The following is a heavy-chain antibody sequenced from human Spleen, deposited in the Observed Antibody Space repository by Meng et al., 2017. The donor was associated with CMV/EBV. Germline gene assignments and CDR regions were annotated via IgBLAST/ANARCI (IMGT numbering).Heavy chain of an antibody. CDR1: CTCSGEV. CDR3: AKVQGEDSYGYSGVEY. CDR2: IWCGGSRK. Sequence: CTCSGEVVHRVRQAPGKGIEWMARIWCGGSRKCCGGGVKGRLRICREYGKNARYRKMKSLRAEDTDVYYCAKVQGEDSYGYSGVEYWGQGNLVTVSS. D-gene: IGHD5-18*01. J-gene: IGHJ4*02. V-gene: IGHV3-33*06.